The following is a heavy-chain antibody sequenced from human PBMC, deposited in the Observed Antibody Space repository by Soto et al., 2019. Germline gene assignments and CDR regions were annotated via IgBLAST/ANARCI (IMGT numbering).Heavy chain of an antibody. V-gene: IGHV4-31*03. CDR1: GGSISSGGYY. Sequence: SETLSLTCTVSGGSISSGGYYWSWIRQHPGKGLEWIGYIYYSGSTYYNPSLKSRVTISVDTSKNQFSLKLSSVTAADTAVYYCARGPSLFRGVIIPTDYWGQGTLVTVSS. CDR2: IYYSGST. D-gene: IGHD3-10*01. CDR3: ARGPSLFRGVIIPTDY. J-gene: IGHJ4*02.